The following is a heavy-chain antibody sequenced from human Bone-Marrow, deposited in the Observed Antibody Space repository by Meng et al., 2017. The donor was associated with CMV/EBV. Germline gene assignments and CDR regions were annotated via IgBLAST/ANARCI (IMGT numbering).Heavy chain of an antibody. CDR3: AREPLQSNYYDSSHPGFDY. CDR2: MNPNSGNT. V-gene: IGHV1-8*03. Sequence: ASVKVSCKASGYTFTSYDINWVRQATGQGLEWMGWMNPNSGNTGYAQKFQGRVTITRNTSISTAYMELSSLRSEDTAVYYCAREPLQSNYYDSSHPGFDYWGQGTLVTVSS. D-gene: IGHD3-22*01. CDR1: GYTFTSYD. J-gene: IGHJ4*02.